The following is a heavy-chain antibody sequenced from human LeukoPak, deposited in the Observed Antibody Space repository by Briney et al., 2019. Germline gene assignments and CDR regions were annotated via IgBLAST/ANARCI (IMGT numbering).Heavy chain of an antibody. D-gene: IGHD3-10*01. CDR3: VRDRGFGGDDF. CDR1: GFTFSTYW. V-gene: IGHV3-7*01. Sequence: GGSLRLSCAASGFTFSTYWMSWVRQAPGKGLEWVAIIKPDGSEKKYVDSVKGRFTISRDNAKNSLYLQMSSLRTEDTAVYYCVRDRGFGGDDFWGQGTLVTVSS. CDR2: IKPDGSEK. J-gene: IGHJ4*02.